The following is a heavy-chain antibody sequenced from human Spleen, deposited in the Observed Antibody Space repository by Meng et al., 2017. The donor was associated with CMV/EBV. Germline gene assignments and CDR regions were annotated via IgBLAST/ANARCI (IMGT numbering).Heavy chain of an antibody. CDR3: TRSGTSAWYYFDS. CDR2: VSHRRSA. Sequence: AGSGGSVSSTNWWSWVRRPPGKGLEWIGEVSHRRSATYNPSLKSRVTMSIDNSKNQFSLQLNSVTAADTAVYYCTRSGTSAWYYFDSWGQGTLVTVSS. D-gene: IGHD6-19*01. J-gene: IGHJ4*02. CDR1: GGSVSSTNW. V-gene: IGHV4-4*02.